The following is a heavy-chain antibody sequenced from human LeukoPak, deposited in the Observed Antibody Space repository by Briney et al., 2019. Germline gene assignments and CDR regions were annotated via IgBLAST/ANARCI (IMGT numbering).Heavy chain of an antibody. CDR2: IIPIFGTA. CDR1: VYTFTSYG. D-gene: IGHD1-26*01. V-gene: IGHV1-69*13. CDR3: ARDLGVGSKD. J-gene: IGHJ4*02. Sequence: SVKVSCKASVYTFTSYGISWVRQAPGQGLEWMGGIIPIFGTANYAQKFQGRVTITADESTSTAYMELSSLRSEDTAVYYCARDLGVGSKDWSQGTLVTVSS.